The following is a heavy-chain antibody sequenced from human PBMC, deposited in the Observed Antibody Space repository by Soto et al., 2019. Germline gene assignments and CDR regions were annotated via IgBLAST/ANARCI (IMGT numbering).Heavy chain of an antibody. J-gene: IGHJ4*02. CDR3: ARGRYDFWSGYHTQYYFDY. Sequence: SVKVSCKASGGTFSSCAISWVRQAPGQGLEWMGGIIPIFGTANYAQKFQGRVTITADESTSTAYMELSSLRSEDTAVYYCARGRYDFWSGYHTQYYFDYWGQGTLVTVSS. CDR1: GGTFSSCA. D-gene: IGHD3-3*01. CDR2: IIPIFGTA. V-gene: IGHV1-69*13.